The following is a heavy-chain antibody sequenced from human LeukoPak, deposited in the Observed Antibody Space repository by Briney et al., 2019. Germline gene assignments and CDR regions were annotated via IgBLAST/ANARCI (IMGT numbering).Heavy chain of an antibody. Sequence: GGSLRLSCAASGFTFSSYAMSWVRQAPGKGLEWVSAISGSGGCTYYADSVKGRFTISRDNSKNTLYLQMNSLRAEDTAVYYCASTRRSYGDYHVDYWGQGTLVTVSS. CDR2: ISGSGGCT. CDR1: GFTFSSYA. D-gene: IGHD4-17*01. CDR3: ASTRRSYGDYHVDY. V-gene: IGHV3-23*01. J-gene: IGHJ4*02.